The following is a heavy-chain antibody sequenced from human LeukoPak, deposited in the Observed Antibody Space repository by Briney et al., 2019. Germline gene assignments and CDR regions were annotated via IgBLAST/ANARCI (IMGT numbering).Heavy chain of an antibody. D-gene: IGHD3-10*01. CDR3: AKDMSPSMVRGKSPFDY. J-gene: IGHJ4*02. CDR1: GFTFDDYA. CDR2: ISWNSGSI. Sequence: GRSLRLSCAASGFTFDDYAMHWVRQAPGKGLEWVSGISWNSGSIDYADSVKGRFTISRDNAKNSLYLQMNSLRAEDTALYYCAKDMSPSMVRGKSPFDYWGQGTLVTVSS. V-gene: IGHV3-9*01.